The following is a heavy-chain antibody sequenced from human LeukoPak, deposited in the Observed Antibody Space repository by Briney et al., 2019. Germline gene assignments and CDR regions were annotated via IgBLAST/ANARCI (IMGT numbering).Heavy chain of an antibody. J-gene: IGHJ4*02. Sequence: PGGSLRLSCAASGFTFSSYSMNWVRQSPGKGLEWIGEINHSGSTNYNPSLKSRVTISVDTSKKQFSLKLSSVTAADTAVYYCARNRVSSGLYTSFWGQGTLVTVSS. V-gene: IGHV4-34*01. D-gene: IGHD6-19*01. CDR3: ARNRVSSGLYTSF. CDR2: INHSGST. CDR1: GFTFSSYS.